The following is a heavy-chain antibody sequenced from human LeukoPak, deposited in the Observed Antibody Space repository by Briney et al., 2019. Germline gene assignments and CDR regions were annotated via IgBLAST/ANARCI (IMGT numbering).Heavy chain of an antibody. J-gene: IGHJ5*02. V-gene: IGHV1-2*02. Sequence: ASVKVSCKASGYTFTGYYMNWVRQAPGQGLEWMGWINPNSGRTSYARNFQGRVIVTRDPSINTAYMELSGLTSNDTAVYYCARTREYSSSWYFPPFDPWGQGTLVTISS. CDR2: INPNSGRT. D-gene: IGHD6-13*01. CDR3: ARTREYSSSWYFPPFDP. CDR1: GYTFTGYY.